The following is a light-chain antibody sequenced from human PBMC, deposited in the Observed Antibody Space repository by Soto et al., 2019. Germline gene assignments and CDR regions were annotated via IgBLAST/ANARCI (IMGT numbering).Light chain of an antibody. CDR2: AAS. J-gene: IGKJ4*01. Sequence: DIQMTQSPSSVSASVGDRVTITCRASQGSNSWLPWYQQKPGKAPKLLIYAASSLQSGVPSRFSGSGSGTDFTLTISSLQPEDFATYYCQQANSFPLTFGGGTKVEIK. CDR1: QGSNSW. CDR3: QQANSFPLT. V-gene: IGKV1-12*01.